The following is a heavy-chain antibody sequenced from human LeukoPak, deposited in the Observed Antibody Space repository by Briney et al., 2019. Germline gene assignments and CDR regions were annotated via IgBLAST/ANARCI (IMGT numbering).Heavy chain of an antibody. CDR3: ASPPWRHYYYMDV. J-gene: IGHJ6*03. CDR2: IYYSGST. V-gene: IGHV4-39*01. CDR1: GGSISSSSYY. Sequence: SSETLSLTCTVSGGSISSSSYYWGWIRQPPGKGLEWIGSIYYSGSTYYNPSLKSRVTISVDTSKNQFSLKLSSVTAADTAVYYCASPPWRHYYYMDVWGKGTTVTVSS.